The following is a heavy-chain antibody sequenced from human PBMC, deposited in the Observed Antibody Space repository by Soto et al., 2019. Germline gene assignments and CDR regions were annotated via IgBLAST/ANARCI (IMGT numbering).Heavy chain of an antibody. CDR3: ARDSTYDFFSSYNQPHPRIHHGMDV. Sequence: SRARWWPQHDTKKGLEWMGGIIPIFGTANYAQKFQGRVTITADKSTSTAYMELSSLRSEDTAVYYCARDSTYDFFSSYNQPHPRIHHGMDV. CDR2: IIPIFGTA. V-gene: IGHV1-69*06. D-gene: IGHD3-3*01. CDR1: SRA. J-gene: IGHJ6*01.